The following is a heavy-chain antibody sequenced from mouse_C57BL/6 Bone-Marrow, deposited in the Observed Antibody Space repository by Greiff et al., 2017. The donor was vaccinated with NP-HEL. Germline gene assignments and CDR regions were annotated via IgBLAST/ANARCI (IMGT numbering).Heavy chain of an antibody. CDR1: GYTFTSYG. V-gene: IGHV1-81*01. Sequence: QVQLQQSGAELARPGASVKLSCKASGYTFTSYGISWVKQRTGQGLEWIGEIYPRSGNTYYNEKFKGKATLTADKSSSTAYMELRSLTSEDSAVYFCARRGRGSSYAYFDYWGQGTTLTVSS. CDR3: ARRGRGSSYAYFDY. J-gene: IGHJ2*01. D-gene: IGHD1-1*01. CDR2: IYPRSGNT.